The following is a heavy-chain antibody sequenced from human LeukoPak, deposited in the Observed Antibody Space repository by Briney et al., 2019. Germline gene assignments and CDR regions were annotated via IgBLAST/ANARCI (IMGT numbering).Heavy chain of an antibody. Sequence: LEWLGRTYYRSKWHSYYAPSVKSRITINPDTSKNQFSLQLKSVTPEDTAVYYCARMVGLVSDFWGQGTLVTVSS. CDR3: ARMVGLVSDF. J-gene: IGHJ4*02. V-gene: IGHV6-1*01. D-gene: IGHD3-10*01. CDR2: TYYRSKWHS.